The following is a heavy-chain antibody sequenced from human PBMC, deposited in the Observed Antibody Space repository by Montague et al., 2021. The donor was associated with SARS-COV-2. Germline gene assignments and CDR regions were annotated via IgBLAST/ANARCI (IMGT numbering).Heavy chain of an antibody. V-gene: IGHV4-4*07. CDR1: GGSISSYY. D-gene: IGHD3-22*01. CDR2: IYTSGGT. CDR3: ARGALFYDSSGYYSDAFDI. J-gene: IGHJ3*02. Sequence: SETLSLTCTVSGGSISSYYWNWIRQSAGKGLEWIGRIYTSGGTNYDPSLTSRVTMSVDTSKNQFSLKLSSVTAADTAVYYCARGALFYDSSGYYSDAFDIWGQGTMVTVSS.